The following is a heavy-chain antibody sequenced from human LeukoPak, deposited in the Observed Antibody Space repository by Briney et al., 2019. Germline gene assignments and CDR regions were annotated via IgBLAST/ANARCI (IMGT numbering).Heavy chain of an antibody. CDR1: GGSISSGDYY. Sequence: SETLSLTCIVSGGSISSGDYYWSWIRQSPGKGLEWIGYIYYTGSISYNPSLKSRLTISVDTSKNQLSLRMNSVTAADAAIYYCVRGDNYMFDYWGQGTLVTVSS. CDR3: VRGDNYMFDY. V-gene: IGHV4-30-4*01. D-gene: IGHD3-10*01. J-gene: IGHJ4*02. CDR2: IYYTGSI.